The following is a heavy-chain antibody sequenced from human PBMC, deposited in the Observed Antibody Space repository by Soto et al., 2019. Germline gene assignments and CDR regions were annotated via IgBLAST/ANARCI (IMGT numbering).Heavy chain of an antibody. J-gene: IGHJ2*01. D-gene: IGHD1-26*01. CDR3: ARAWGSYGYWYFDL. Sequence: EVQLVESGGGLVQPGGSLRLSCAASGFTFSSYDMHWVRQATGKGLEWVSAIGTAGDTYYPGSVKGRFTISRENAKNSLYLQMNSLRAGDTAVYYCARAWGSYGYWYFDLWGRGTLVTVSS. V-gene: IGHV3-13*04. CDR2: IGTAGDT. CDR1: GFTFSSYD.